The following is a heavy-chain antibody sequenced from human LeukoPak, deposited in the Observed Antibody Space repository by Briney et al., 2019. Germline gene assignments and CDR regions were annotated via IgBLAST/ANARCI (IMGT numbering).Heavy chain of an antibody. V-gene: IGHV1-69*05. Sequence: GASVKVSCKASGGTFSSYAISWVRQAPGQGLEWMGGIIPIFGTANYAQKFQGRVTITTDESTSTAYMELSSLRSEDTAVYYCARVGQPPPGYYYMDVWGKGTTVTVSS. CDR2: IIPIFGTA. CDR3: ARVGQPPPGYYYMDV. J-gene: IGHJ6*03. CDR1: GGTFSSYA. D-gene: IGHD3-16*01.